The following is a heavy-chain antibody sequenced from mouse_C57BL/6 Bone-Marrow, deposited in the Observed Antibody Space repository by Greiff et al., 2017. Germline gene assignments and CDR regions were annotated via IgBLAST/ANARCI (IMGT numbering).Heavy chain of an antibody. D-gene: IGHD2-1*01. V-gene: IGHV1-49*01. J-gene: IGHJ1*03. Sequence: LQQSGAELVRPGSSVKLSCKASYFAFMASAMHWVKQRPGHGLEWIGSFTMYSDASEYSENFEGKATLTATTSSSTAYMELSSLTSEDSAVYYCARSWGNYGYFDVWGTGTTVTVSS. CDR1: YFAFMASA. CDR3: ARSWGNYGYFDV. CDR2: FTMYSDAS.